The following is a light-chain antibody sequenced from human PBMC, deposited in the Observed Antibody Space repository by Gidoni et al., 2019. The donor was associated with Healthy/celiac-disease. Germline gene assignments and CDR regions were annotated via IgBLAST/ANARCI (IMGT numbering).Light chain of an antibody. CDR3: CSYAGSSTYV. CDR2: EGS. V-gene: IGLV2-23*01. CDR1: SSDVGSYNL. J-gene: IGLJ1*01. Sequence: QSALTHPASVPGSPGQPITISCTGTSSDVGSYNLVSWYQQHPGKAPKLMIYEGSKRPSGVSNRFSGSKSGNTASLTISGLQAEDEADYYCCSYAGSSTYVFGTGTKVTVL.